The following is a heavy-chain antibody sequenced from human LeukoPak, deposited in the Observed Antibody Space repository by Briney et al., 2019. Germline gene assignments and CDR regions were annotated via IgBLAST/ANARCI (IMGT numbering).Heavy chain of an antibody. CDR1: GFTFSRYW. V-gene: IGHV3-74*01. CDR2: INSDGRST. Sequence: GGSLRLSCIASGFTFSRYWMHWVRQAPGKGLVWVSRINSDGRSTNYADSVKGRFTISRDNSKNTLYLQMNSLRAEDTAVYYCARPPNAFDIWGQGTMVTVSS. J-gene: IGHJ3*02. CDR3: ARPPNAFDI.